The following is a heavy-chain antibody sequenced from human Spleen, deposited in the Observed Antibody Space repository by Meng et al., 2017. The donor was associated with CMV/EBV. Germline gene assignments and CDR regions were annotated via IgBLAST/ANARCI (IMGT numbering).Heavy chain of an antibody. CDR1: GG. CDR2: IYWDDDE. CDR3: EHTPYDSSGYRFDF. J-gene: IGHJ4*02. Sequence: GGGSRSSQPAGKALEWLAVIYWDDDERYSPALKSKLTITKDTSKNQVILTMTNVDPVDTATYFCEHTPYDSSGYRFDFWGQGTLVTVSS. D-gene: IGHD3-22*01. V-gene: IGHV2-5*02.